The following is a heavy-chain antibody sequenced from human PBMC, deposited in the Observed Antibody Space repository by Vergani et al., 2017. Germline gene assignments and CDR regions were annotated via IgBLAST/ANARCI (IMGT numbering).Heavy chain of an antibody. Sequence: QVQLQESGPELVKPPGTLSLTCAVSGGSISGSNWWSWVRQPPGKGLEWIGEIYHSGSSNYNPSLKSRVTMSVDRSKNHFSLKLSSVTAADTAVYYCARGDDNSDYERTNWFDPWGQGIRVTVSS. D-gene: IGHD4-11*01. CDR1: GGSISGSNW. CDR2: IYHSGSS. V-gene: IGHV4-4*03. CDR3: ARGDDNSDYERTNWFDP. J-gene: IGHJ5*02.